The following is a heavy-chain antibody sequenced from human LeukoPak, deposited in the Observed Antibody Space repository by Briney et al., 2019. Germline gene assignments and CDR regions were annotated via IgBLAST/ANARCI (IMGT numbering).Heavy chain of an antibody. Sequence: PGGSLRLSCAASGFTFSSYGMHWVRQAPGKGLEWVAVISYEGSNKYYADSVKGRFTISRDNSKNKQYLQMNSLRTEDTAVYYCARGSEDYDSSGYYYDLGDYWGQGTLVTVSS. V-gene: IGHV3-30*19. CDR1: GFTFSSYG. CDR2: ISYEGSNK. D-gene: IGHD3-22*01. CDR3: ARGSEDYDSSGYYYDLGDY. J-gene: IGHJ4*02.